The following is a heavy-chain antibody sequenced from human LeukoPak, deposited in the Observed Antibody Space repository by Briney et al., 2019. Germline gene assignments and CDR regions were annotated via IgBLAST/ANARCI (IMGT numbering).Heavy chain of an antibody. CDR1: GYTFTGYY. CDR3: ARALGAVVTAMLALTDY. V-gene: IGHV1-2*02. D-gene: IGHD2-21*02. Sequence: ASVKVSCKAPGYTFTGYYMHWVRQAPGQGLEWMGWINPNSGGTNYAQKFQGRVTMTKDTSISTAYMELSRLRSDDTAVYYCARALGAVVTAMLALTDYWGQGTLVTVSS. J-gene: IGHJ4*02. CDR2: INPNSGGT.